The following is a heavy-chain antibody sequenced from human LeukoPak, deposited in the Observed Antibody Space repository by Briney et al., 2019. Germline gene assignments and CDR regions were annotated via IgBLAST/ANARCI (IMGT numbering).Heavy chain of an antibody. CDR3: AKEADRADAFDI. D-gene: IGHD3-10*01. V-gene: IGHV4-59*01. J-gene: IGHJ3*02. CDR1: NDSLGTSY. CDR2: VFYSGYA. Sequence: SETLSLTCTVSNDSLGTSYWSWLRQPPGKRLEWIGNVFYSGYATYNPSLKSRVTISIDTSKNQFSLSLTSVSAADTAVYYCAKEADRADAFDIWGQGTMVTVSS.